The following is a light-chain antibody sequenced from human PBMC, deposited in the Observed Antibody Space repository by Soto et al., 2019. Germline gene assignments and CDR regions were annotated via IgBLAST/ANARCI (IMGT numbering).Light chain of an antibody. CDR2: AAS. V-gene: IGKV1-39*01. Sequence: DIQMTQSPSSLSASIGDRITITCRASQSISIYLNWYQQKPEKAPDLLIYAASSLQSGVPSRFSGTGSGTDFTLIISNLQPEDFAAYYCQQTYSTTHTFGGGTKVEIK. J-gene: IGKJ4*01. CDR3: QQTYSTTHT. CDR1: QSISIY.